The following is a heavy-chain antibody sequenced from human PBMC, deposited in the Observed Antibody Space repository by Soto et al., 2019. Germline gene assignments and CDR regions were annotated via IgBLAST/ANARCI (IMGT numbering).Heavy chain of an antibody. V-gene: IGHV4-39*01. CDR2: IYYSGST. D-gene: IGHD3-16*02. CDR3: ASRSYYYYYYGMDV. J-gene: IGHJ6*02. CDR1: GGSISSSSYY. Sequence: SETLSLTSTVSGGSISSSSYYWGWIRQPPGKGLEWIGSIYYSGSTYYNPSLKSRVTISVDTSKNQFSLKLSSVTAADTAVYYCASRSYYYYYYGMDVWGQGTTVTVSS.